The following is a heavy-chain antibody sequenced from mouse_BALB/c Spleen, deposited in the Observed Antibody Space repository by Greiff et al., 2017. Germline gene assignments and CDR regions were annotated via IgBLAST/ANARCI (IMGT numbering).Heavy chain of an antibody. V-gene: IGHV1-69*02. CDR3: TKGGGFFAY. Sequence: VQLQQPGAELVRPGDSVKLSCKASGYTFTSYWINWVKQRPGQGLEWIGNIYPSDSYTNYNQKFKDKVRFTVDKSSSTAYMQLSSPTSEDSAVYYCTKGGGFFAYWGQGTLVTVSA. CDR2: IYPSDSYT. J-gene: IGHJ3*01. CDR1: GYTFTSYW. D-gene: IGHD1-1*02.